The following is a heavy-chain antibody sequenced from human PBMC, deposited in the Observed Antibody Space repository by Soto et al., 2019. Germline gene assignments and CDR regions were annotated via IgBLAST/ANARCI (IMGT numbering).Heavy chain of an antibody. Sequence: SLRLSCAASRCTISGHAMHWVRQAPGKGLEWLAVISYDGSDKFYGDSVKGRFTISRDNSKNTLFLQVNSLREEDTALYYCASSGGIASPAYDGSLDHYDYWGQGTLVTVSS. CDR1: RCTISGHA. V-gene: IGHV3-30*03. CDR3: ASSGGIASPAYDGSLDHYDY. CDR2: ISYDGSDK. J-gene: IGHJ4*02. D-gene: IGHD6-13*01.